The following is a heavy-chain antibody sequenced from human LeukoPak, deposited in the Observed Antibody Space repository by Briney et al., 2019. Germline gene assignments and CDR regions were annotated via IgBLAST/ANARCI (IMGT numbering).Heavy chain of an antibody. CDR1: GFTFKIYS. D-gene: IGHD1-1*01. J-gene: IGHJ4*02. CDR2: ISSSSSHM. CDR3: ARDDTSVHFFDY. Sequence: PGGSLRLSCAASGFTFKIYSMNWVRQAPGKGLEWVSSISSSSSHMYYADSVKGRFTISRDNAKNSLYLQMNTLRAEDMAVYYCARDDTSVHFFDYWGQGTLVTVSS. V-gene: IGHV3-21*01.